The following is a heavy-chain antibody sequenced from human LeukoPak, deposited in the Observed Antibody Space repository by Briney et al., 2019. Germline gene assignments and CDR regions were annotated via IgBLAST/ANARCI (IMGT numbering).Heavy chain of an antibody. CDR3: AKSHSNWGGLDAFEI. J-gene: IGHJ3*02. CDR2: IRSKAYGGTT. Sequence: GGSLRLSCTASGFTFGDYAMSWVRQAPGKGLEWVGFIRSKAYGGTTEYAASVKGRFTISRDDSKSIAYLQMNSLKTEDTALYYCAKSHSNWGGLDAFEIGGQGTLVTVYS. D-gene: IGHD3-16*01. CDR1: GFTFGDYA. V-gene: IGHV3-49*04.